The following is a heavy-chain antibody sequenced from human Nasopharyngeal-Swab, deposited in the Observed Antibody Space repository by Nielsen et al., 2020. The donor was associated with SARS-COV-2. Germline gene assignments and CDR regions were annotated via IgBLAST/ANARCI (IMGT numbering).Heavy chain of an antibody. J-gene: IGHJ6*02. CDR3: TSPGGDYYYYGMDV. V-gene: IGHV3-73*01. D-gene: IGHD1-14*01. Sequence: GESLKISCAASGFTFSSYAMHWVRQASGKGLEWVGRIRSKANSYATAYAASVKGRFTISRDDSKNTAYLQMNSLKTEDTAVYYCTSPGGDYYYYGMDVWGQGTTVTVSS. CDR1: GFTFSSYA. CDR2: IRSKANSYAT.